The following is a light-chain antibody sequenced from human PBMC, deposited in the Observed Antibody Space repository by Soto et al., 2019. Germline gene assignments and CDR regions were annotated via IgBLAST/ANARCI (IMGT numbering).Light chain of an antibody. CDR2: AAS. CDR1: QGISNY. CDR3: QKYNSAPPT. V-gene: IGKV1-27*01. Sequence: DIQMTQSPSSLSASVGDRVTITCRASQGISNYLAWYQQKPGKVPKLLIYAASTLQSGVPTRFSGSASGTDVTLTISSLQPEDVATYYCQKYNSAPPTFGQGTRLEIK. J-gene: IGKJ5*01.